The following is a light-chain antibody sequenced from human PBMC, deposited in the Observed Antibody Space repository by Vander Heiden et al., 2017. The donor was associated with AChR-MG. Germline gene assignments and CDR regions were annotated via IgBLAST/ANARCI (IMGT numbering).Light chain of an antibody. Sequence: DIVMTQSPATLSVSPEERATLSCRASQSVSSNLAWYQQKPGQAPRLLIYGASTRATGIPARFSGSGSGTEFTLTISSLQSEDFAVYCCQQYNNWPYTFGQGTKLEIK. CDR3: QQYNNWPYT. CDR1: QSVSSN. CDR2: GAS. J-gene: IGKJ2*01. V-gene: IGKV3-15*01.